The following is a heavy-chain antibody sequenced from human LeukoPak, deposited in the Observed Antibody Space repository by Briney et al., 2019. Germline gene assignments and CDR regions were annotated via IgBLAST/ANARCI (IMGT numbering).Heavy chain of an antibody. CDR1: GFTFSSYS. J-gene: IGHJ4*02. V-gene: IGHV3-48*01. CDR3: ARESSSSWRDFDY. D-gene: IGHD6-13*01. Sequence: GGSLRLSCAASGFTFSSYSMNWVRQAPGKGLEWVSYISSSSSTIYYADSVRGRFTISRDNAKNSLYLQMNSLRAEDTAVYYCARESSSSWRDFDYWGQGTLVTVSS. CDR2: ISSSSSTI.